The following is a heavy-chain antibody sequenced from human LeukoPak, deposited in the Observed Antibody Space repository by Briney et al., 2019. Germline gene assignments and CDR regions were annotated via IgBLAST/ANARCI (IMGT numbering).Heavy chain of an antibody. CDR2: INPNSGGT. V-gene: IGHV1-2*02. CDR1: GGTFSSYA. Sequence: ASVKVSCKASGGTFSSYAISWVRQAPGQGLEWMGWINPNSGGTNYAQKFQGRVTMTRDTSISTAYMELSRLRSDDTAVYYCARNKPHTVTPLALDYWGQGTLVTVSS. J-gene: IGHJ4*02. CDR3: ARNKPHTVTPLALDY. D-gene: IGHD4-17*01.